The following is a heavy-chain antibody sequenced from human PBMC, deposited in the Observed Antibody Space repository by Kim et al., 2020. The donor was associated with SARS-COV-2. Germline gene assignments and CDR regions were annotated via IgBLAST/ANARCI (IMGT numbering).Heavy chain of an antibody. CDR3: ARRETTVEDWFDP. J-gene: IGHJ5*02. Sequence: SETLSLTCTVSGGSISISYYWAWIRQSPGKGLEWIGNIYYSGETSYNPSFKSRITISVDTSKSQFSLRLTSVTAADTAVYYCARRETTVEDWFDPWGQGTLVTVSS. CDR2: IYYSGET. D-gene: IGHD4-17*01. V-gene: IGHV4-39*01. CDR1: GGSISISYY.